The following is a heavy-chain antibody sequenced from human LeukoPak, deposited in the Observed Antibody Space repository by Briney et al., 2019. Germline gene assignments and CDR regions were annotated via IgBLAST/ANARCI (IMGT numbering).Heavy chain of an antibody. CDR1: GFTFSSYA. V-gene: IGHV3-23*01. CDR2: ISGSGGST. J-gene: IGHJ1*01. Sequence: PGGSLRLSCAAPGFTFSSYAMSWVRQAPGKGLEWVSAISGSGGSTYYADSVKGRFTISRDNSKSTLYLQMNSLRAEDTAVYYCAKDGGSYRAMGYFQHWGQGTLVTVSS. CDR3: AKDGGSYRAMGYFQH. D-gene: IGHD1-26*01.